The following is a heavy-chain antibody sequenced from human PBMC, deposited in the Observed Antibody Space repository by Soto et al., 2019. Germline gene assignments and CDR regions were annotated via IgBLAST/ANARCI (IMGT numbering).Heavy chain of an antibody. V-gene: IGHV3-23*01. CDR3: AKSDKGVFGVVMSPALDPFDV. D-gene: IGHD3-3*01. CDR2: ISGGGSNT. Sequence: EVQLLESGGGLVQRGGSLRLSCAASGFPFSSYVMAWVRQAPGKGLEWVSGISGGGSNTFYADSVKGRFTISRDNSKNTVFLQMNSLATEDTALYFCAKSDKGVFGVVMSPALDPFDVWGQGTLVAVSS. CDR1: GFPFSSYV. J-gene: IGHJ3*01.